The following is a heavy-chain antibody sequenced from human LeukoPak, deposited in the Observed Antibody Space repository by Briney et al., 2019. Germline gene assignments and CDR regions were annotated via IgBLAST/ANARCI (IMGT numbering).Heavy chain of an antibody. CDR3: ARDKGYGSDY. V-gene: IGHV3-30*03. D-gene: IGHD3-10*01. CDR2: ISYDGSNK. J-gene: IGHJ4*02. Sequence: GGSLRLSCAASGFTFSSYGMHWVRQAPGKGLEWVAVISYDGSNKYYADSVKGRFTISRDNAKNSLYLQMSSLRAEDTAMYYCARDKGYGSDYWGPGVQVTVSS. CDR1: GFTFSSYG.